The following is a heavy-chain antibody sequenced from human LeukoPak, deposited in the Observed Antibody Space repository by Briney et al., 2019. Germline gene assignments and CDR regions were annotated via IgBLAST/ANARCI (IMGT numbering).Heavy chain of an antibody. CDR2: IKQDGSEK. CDR3: ARDPTPRYCSGGSCYTHYGMDV. V-gene: IGHV3-7*01. Sequence: PGGSLRLSCEASGFTFSTYWMSWVRQAPGKGLEWVANIKQDGSEKYYVDSVQGRFTISRDNAKNSLYLQMNSLRAEDTAVYYCARDPTPRYCSGGSCYTHYGMDVWGQGTTVTVSS. CDR1: GFTFSTYW. D-gene: IGHD2-15*01. J-gene: IGHJ6*02.